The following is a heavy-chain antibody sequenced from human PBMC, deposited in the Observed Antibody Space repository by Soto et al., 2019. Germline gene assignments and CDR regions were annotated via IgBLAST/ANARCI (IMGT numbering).Heavy chain of an antibody. CDR1: GYTFTSFD. CDR3: ARETAYVWYWFDT. CDR2: MNPNSGNT. J-gene: IGHJ5*02. Sequence: ASVKVSCKASGYTFTSFDIQWVRQSTGQGLEWMGWMNPNSGNTGYAQKFQGRVTMTRDTSINTAYMELRSLRSEDTALYYCARETAYVWYWFDTWGQGTLVTVSS. V-gene: IGHV1-8*01. D-gene: IGHD3-16*01.